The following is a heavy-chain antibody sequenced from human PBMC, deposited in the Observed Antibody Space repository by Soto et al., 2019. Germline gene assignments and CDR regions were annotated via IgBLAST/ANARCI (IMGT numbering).Heavy chain of an antibody. CDR3: AKDLGEQWLVIDY. Sequence: GGSLRLSCAASGFTFDDYAMHWVRQAPGKGLEWVSGISWNSGSIGYADSVKGRFTISRDNAKNSLYLQMNSLRAEDTALYYCAKDLGEQWLVIDYWGQGTLVTVSS. V-gene: IGHV3-9*01. CDR1: GFTFDDYA. D-gene: IGHD6-19*01. J-gene: IGHJ4*02. CDR2: ISWNSGSI.